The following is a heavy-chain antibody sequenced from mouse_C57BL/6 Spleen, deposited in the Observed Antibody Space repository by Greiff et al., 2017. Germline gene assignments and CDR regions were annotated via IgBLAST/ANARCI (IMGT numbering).Heavy chain of an antibody. CDR1: GFTFSSYG. CDR2: ISSGGSYT. D-gene: IGHD1-1*01. CDR3: ASDGRDNFDY. Sequence: DVMLVESGGDLVKPGGSLKLSCAASGFTFSSYGMSWVRQTPDKRLEWVATISSGGSYTYYPDSVKGRFTISRDNAKNTLYLQMSSRKSEDTAMYYCASDGRDNFDYWGQGTTLTVSS. J-gene: IGHJ2*01. V-gene: IGHV5-6*02.